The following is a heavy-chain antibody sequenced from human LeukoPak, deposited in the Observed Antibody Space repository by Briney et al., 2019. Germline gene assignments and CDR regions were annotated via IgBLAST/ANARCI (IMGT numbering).Heavy chain of an antibody. CDR2: ISPSYGST. Sequence: GGSLRLSCAASGFTFSSYGLSWVRQAPGKGLEWVSSISPSYGSTYYADSVKGRFTISRDNSKNTLYLQMNSLRAEDTAVYYCAKGHGSGWSILDYWGQGTLVTVSS. CDR1: GFTFSSYG. V-gene: IGHV3-23*01. J-gene: IGHJ4*02. D-gene: IGHD6-13*01. CDR3: AKGHGSGWSILDY.